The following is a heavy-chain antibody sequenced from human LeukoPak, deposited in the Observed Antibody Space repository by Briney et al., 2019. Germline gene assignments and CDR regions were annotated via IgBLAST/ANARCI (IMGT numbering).Heavy chain of an antibody. CDR3: AKDRPRYYYDSSGFDY. Sequence: PGGSLRLSCAASGFTFSSYGMHWVRQAPGKGLEWVAVISYDGSNKYYADSVKGRFTISRDNSKNTLYLQMNSLRAEDTAVYYCAKDRPRYYYDSSGFDYWGQGTLVTVSS. CDR1: GFTFSSYG. CDR2: ISYDGSNK. V-gene: IGHV3-30*18. J-gene: IGHJ4*02. D-gene: IGHD3-22*01.